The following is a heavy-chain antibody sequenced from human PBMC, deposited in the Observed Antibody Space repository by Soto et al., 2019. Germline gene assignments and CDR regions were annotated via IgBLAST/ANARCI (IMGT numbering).Heavy chain of an antibody. CDR1: GYTFTTNV. Sequence: ASVKVSCKASGYTFTTNVIHWVRQAPGQRLEWMGWINPGNGNTQYSPKFQDRVTITRDTSASTAYMELGSLRSGDTAIYYCARAVVGSSDWFDRWCEGGLVTVFS. D-gene: IGHD1-26*01. CDR2: INPGNGNT. J-gene: IGHJ5*02. V-gene: IGHV1-3*01. CDR3: ARAVVGSSDWFDR.